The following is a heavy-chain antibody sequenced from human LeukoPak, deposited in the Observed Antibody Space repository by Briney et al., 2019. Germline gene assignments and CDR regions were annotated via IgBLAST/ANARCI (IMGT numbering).Heavy chain of an antibody. V-gene: IGHV1-18*01. CDR2: ISAYNGNT. D-gene: IGHD3-22*01. Sequence: ASVKVSCKASGYTFTSYGISWVRQAPGQGLEWMGWISAYNGNTNYAQKLQGRVTMTTDTSTSTAYKELRSLRSDDTAVYYCARVIGLDRDYYDSSGYQIPDAFDIWGQGTMVTVSS. CDR1: GYTFTSYG. CDR3: ARVIGLDRDYYDSSGYQIPDAFDI. J-gene: IGHJ3*02.